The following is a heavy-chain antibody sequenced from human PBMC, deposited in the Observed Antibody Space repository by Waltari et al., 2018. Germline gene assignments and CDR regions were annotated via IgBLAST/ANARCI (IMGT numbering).Heavy chain of an antibody. CDR3: AREGSTGDEYYFDY. CDR2: IYYSGST. CDR1: GGSISSYY. Sequence: QVQLQESGPGLVKPSETLSLTCTVSGGSISSYYWSWIRQPPGKGLEWIGFIYYSGSTNYHPSLKSRVTISVDTSKNQFSLKLSSVTAADTAVYYCAREGSTGDEYYFDYWGQGTLVTVSS. D-gene: IGHD7-27*01. V-gene: IGHV4-59*01. J-gene: IGHJ4*02.